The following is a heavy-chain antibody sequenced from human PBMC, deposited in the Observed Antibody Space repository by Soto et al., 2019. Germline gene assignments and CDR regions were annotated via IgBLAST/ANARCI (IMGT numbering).Heavy chain of an antibody. V-gene: IGHV3-15*05. CDR1: GFTFSNAW. D-gene: IGHD6-19*01. Sequence: GGSLRLSCAASGFTFSNAWMSWVRQAPGKGLEWVGRIKRESDGGTTDYAAPVKGRFTISRDDSKNTLYLQMNSLKIEDTAVYYCTKDPRWFGSAWLHFRDWGQGTLVTVSS. CDR2: IKRESDGGTT. CDR3: TKDPRWFGSAWLHFRD. J-gene: IGHJ4*02.